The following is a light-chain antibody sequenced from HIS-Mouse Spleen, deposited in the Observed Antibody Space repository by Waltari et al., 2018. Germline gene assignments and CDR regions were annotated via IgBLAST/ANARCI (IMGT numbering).Light chain of an antibody. Sequence: SYELTQPPSVSVSPGQTARITCSGDALQKKYAYWYQQKSGQAPVLVIYEDSKLPSGIPGGFSGSSSGTMATLTISGAQVEDEADYYCYSTDSSGNHRVFGGGTKLTVL. J-gene: IGLJ2*01. CDR1: ALQKKY. CDR2: EDS. CDR3: YSTDSSGNHRV. V-gene: IGLV3-10*01.